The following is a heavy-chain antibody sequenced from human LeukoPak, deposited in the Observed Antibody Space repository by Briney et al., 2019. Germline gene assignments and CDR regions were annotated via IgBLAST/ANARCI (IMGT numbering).Heavy chain of an antibody. CDR1: GFRFSSYD. Sequence: GGSLRLSCVGSGFRFSSYDMNWVRQAPGRGLEWLSYLTRTSSATWYADSVKGRFTIFRNNAKSSLYLQMNSLRVEDTAVYYCATGGSEYRSDWFDSWGQGTLVNVAS. CDR2: LTRTSSAT. J-gene: IGHJ5*01. D-gene: IGHD5-18*01. V-gene: IGHV3-48*01. CDR3: ATGGSEYRSDWFDS.